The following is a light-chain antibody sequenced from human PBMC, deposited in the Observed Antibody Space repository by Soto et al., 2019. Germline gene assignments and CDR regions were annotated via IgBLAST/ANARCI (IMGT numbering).Light chain of an antibody. V-gene: IGLV2-8*01. CDR3: RSFASSNTRV. CDR1: SSDVGDYNY. J-gene: IGLJ3*02. CDR2: EVT. Sequence: QSALTQPPSASGSPGQSVTISCTGTSSDVGDYNYVSWYQQHPCKATKLVIYEVTKRPSGVPDLFSVYKSANTSTLTVSGLHADDEADYYCRSFASSNTRVFGGGSKHTVL.